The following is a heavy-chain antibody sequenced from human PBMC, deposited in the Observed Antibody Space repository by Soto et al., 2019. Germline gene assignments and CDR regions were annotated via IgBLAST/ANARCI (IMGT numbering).Heavy chain of an antibody. J-gene: IGHJ6*02. CDR3: ARDSEGSYRLVYYYYGMDV. V-gene: IGHV3-33*01. CDR2: IWYDGSNK. CDR1: GFTFSSYG. D-gene: IGHD1-26*01. Sequence: QVQLVESGGGVVQPGRSLRLSCAASGFTFSSYGMHWVRQAPGKGLEWVAVIWYDGSNKYYADSVKGRFTISRDNSKNTLYLQMNSLRAEDTAVYYCARDSEGSYRLVYYYYGMDVWGQGTTVTVSS.